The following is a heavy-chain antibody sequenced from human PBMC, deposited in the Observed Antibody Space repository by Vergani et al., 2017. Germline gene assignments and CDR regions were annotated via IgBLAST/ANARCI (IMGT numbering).Heavy chain of an antibody. Sequence: QVQLQESGPGLVKPSETLSLTCTVSGGSISSYYWSWIRQPAGKGLEWIGRIYTSGSTNSNPSLKSRVTMSVDTSKNQFSLKLSSVTAADTAVYYCARDYCSSTSCFLDYWGQGTLVTVSS. CDR2: IYTSGST. CDR3: ARDYCSSTSCFLDY. CDR1: GGSISSYY. J-gene: IGHJ4*02. D-gene: IGHD2-2*01. V-gene: IGHV4-4*07.